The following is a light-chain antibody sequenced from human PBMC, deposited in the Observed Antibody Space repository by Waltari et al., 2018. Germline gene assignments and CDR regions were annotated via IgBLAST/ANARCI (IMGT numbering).Light chain of an antibody. V-gene: IGKV3-15*01. CDR2: AAS. J-gene: IGKJ1*01. CDR3: QQFNDWPRT. CDR1: QSVGRN. Sequence: EVVMTQSPATLSVSPGESVTPSGRASQSVGRNVVWYQQRPGRAPRPLIYAASTRATDTPARFSGSGSGTEFSLTISRLQSEDFAVYYCQQFNDWPRTFGQGTRVEIK.